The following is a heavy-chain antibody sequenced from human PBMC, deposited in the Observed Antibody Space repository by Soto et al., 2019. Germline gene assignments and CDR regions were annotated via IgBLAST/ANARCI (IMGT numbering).Heavy chain of an antibody. CDR1: GFTFSSYA. CDR3: ARDPYSSGWYYFDY. Sequence: QVQLVESGGGVVQPGRSLRLSCAAYGFTFSSYAMHWVRQAPGKGLEWVAVISYDGSNKYYADSVKGRFTISRDNSKNTLYLQVNSLRAEDTAVYYCARDPYSSGWYYFDYWGQGTLVTVSS. J-gene: IGHJ4*02. D-gene: IGHD6-19*01. V-gene: IGHV3-30-3*01. CDR2: ISYDGSNK.